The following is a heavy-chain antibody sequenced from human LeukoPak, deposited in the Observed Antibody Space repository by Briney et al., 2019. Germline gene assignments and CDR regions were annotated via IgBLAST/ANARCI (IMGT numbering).Heavy chain of an antibody. J-gene: IGHJ4*02. CDR3: AKDQLRYCSSTSCYGVDY. V-gene: IGHV3-30*18. CDR1: GFTFSSYG. CDR2: ISYDGSNK. Sequence: GGPLRLSCAASGFTFSSYGMHWVRQAPGKGLEWVAVISYDGSNKYYADSVKGRFTISRDNSKNTLYLQMNSLRAEDTAVYYCAKDQLRYCSSTSCYGVDYWGQGTLVTVSS. D-gene: IGHD2-2*01.